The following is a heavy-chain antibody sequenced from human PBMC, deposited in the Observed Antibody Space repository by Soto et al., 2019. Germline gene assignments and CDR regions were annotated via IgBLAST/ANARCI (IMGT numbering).Heavy chain of an antibody. V-gene: IGHV1-69*13. CDR1: GGTFSSYA. J-gene: IGHJ4*02. D-gene: IGHD3-10*01. Sequence: GASVKVSCKASGGTFSSYAISWVRQAPGQGLEWMGGIIPIFGTANYAQKFQGRVTITADESTSTAYMELSSLRSEDTAVYYCASHYYGSGSYYDYWGQGTLVTVSS. CDR3: ASHYYGSGSYYDY. CDR2: IIPIFGTA.